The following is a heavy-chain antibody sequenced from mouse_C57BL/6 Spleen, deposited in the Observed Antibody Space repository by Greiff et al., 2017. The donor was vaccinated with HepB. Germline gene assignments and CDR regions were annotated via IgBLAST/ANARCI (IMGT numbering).Heavy chain of an antibody. Sequence: VQLQQSGAELVKPGASVKISCKASGYAFSSYWMNWVKQRPGKGLEWIGQIYPGDGDTNYNGKFKGKATLTADTSSSTAYMQLSSLTSEESAVYFCARSAYRQPHFDYWGQGTTLTVSS. CDR2: IYPGDGDT. CDR3: ARSAYRQPHFDY. V-gene: IGHV1-80*01. CDR1: GYAFSSYW. J-gene: IGHJ2*01. D-gene: IGHD3-2*01.